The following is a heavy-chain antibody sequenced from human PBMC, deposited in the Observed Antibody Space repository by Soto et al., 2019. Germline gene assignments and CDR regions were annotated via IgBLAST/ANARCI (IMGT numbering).Heavy chain of an antibody. CDR3: ARFKGTTPAYTFDY. D-gene: IGHD3-16*01. V-gene: IGHV4-59*01. CDR2: IYYSGNT. Sequence: SETLSLTCTVSGGSISSSYWSWIRQPPGKGLEWIGHIYYSGNTNYNPSLKSRVTISVDRSKNQFSLKLSSVTAADTAVYYCARFKGTTPAYTFDYWGQGTLVTVSS. J-gene: IGHJ4*02. CDR1: GGSISSSY.